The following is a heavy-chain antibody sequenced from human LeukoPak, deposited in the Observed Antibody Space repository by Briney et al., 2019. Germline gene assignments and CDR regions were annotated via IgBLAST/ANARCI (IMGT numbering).Heavy chain of an antibody. V-gene: IGHV1-46*01. CDR1: GYTFTSYY. D-gene: IGHD2-2*01. Sequence: ASVKVSCKASGYTFTSYYMHWVRQAPGQGLEWMGIINPSGGSTSYAQKFQGRVTMTRDTSTSTVYMELSSLRSEDTAAYYCARGGGGKDIVVVPAGYWGQGTLVTVSS. J-gene: IGHJ4*02. CDR3: ARGGGGKDIVVVPAGY. CDR2: INPSGGST.